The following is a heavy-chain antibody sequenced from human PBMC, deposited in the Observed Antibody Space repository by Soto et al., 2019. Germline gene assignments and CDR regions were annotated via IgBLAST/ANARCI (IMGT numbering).Heavy chain of an antibody. CDR3: ARVFSRGRPFDY. V-gene: IGHV4-31*03. Sequence: QVQLQESGPGLVKPSQTLSLTCTVSGGSISSGAYYWSWIRQHPGNGLEWIGYIYYSGNTYYNPSLKSRVTISEDTSKNQFSLKLSSVTAADTALYYCARVFSRGRPFDYWGQGTLVTVSS. CDR2: IYYSGNT. D-gene: IGHD1-26*01. J-gene: IGHJ4*02. CDR1: GGSISSGAYY.